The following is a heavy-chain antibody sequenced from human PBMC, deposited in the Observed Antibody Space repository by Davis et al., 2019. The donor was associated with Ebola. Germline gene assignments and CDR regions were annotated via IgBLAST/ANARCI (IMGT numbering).Heavy chain of an antibody. CDR3: ARDLSGVLGV. V-gene: IGHV4-30-2*01. D-gene: IGHD2-8*02. Sequence: LRLSCTVSGGSINNDGYSWTWIRQTPGKGLEWIGYVYYSGSSYYNPSLQSRVTISLDRSKNQFSLKVRSANAADTAVYYCARDLSGVLGVWGQGSLVTVSS. CDR1: GGSINNDGYS. J-gene: IGHJ4*02. CDR2: VYYSGSS.